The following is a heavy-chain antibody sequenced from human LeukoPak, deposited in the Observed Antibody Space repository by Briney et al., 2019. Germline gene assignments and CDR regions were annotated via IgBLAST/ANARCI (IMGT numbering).Heavy chain of an antibody. Sequence: SGTLSLTCAVYGGSFSGYYWSWIRQPPGKGLEWIGEINHSGSTNYNPSLKSRVTISVDTSKNQFSLKLSSVTAADTAVYYCARSRNGYSSGWYVYWGQGTLVTVSS. CDR3: ARSRNGYSSGWYVY. CDR1: GGSFSGYY. D-gene: IGHD6-19*01. V-gene: IGHV4-34*01. J-gene: IGHJ4*02. CDR2: INHSGST.